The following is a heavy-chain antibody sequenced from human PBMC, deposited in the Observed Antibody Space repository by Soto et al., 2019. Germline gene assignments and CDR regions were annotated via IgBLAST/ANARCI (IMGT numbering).Heavy chain of an antibody. CDR1: GFTFSSYW. CDR2: IKQDGSEK. CDR3: ARGLRRWIPAPGPNDY. D-gene: IGHD2-2*03. V-gene: IGHV3-7*03. Sequence: GGSLRLSCAASGFTFSSYWMSWVRQAPGKGLEWVANIKQDGSEKYYVDSVKGRFTISRDNAKNSLYLQMNSLRAEDTAVYYSARGLRRWIPAPGPNDYWGQGTLVTVSS. J-gene: IGHJ4*02.